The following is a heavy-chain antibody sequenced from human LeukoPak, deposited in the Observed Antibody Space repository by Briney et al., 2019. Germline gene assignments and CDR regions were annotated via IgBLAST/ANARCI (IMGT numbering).Heavy chain of an antibody. J-gene: IGHJ5*02. CDR3: AIRKYYDILTGYRKIPTSGFDP. CDR2: INHSGST. V-gene: IGHV4-34*01. D-gene: IGHD3-9*01. Sequence: PSETLSLTCAVYGVSFSYYYWSWIRQPPGKTLEWLGEINHSGSTNYNPSLKSRVTISVDTSKNQFSLKLSSVTAADTAVYYCAIRKYYDILTGYRKIPTSGFDPWGQGTLVTVSS. CDR1: GVSFSYYY.